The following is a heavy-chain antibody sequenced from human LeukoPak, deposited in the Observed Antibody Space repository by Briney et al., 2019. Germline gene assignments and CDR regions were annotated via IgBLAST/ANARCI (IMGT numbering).Heavy chain of an antibody. CDR2: IRYDGGNK. CDR3: AKALGTYQLLYGFMDV. D-gene: IGHD2-2*02. Sequence: GGSLRLSCAASGFTFSSYSMNWVRQAPGKGLEWVAFIRYDGGNKYYADSVKGRFTISRDNSKNTLYLQMNSLRAGDTAVYYCAKALGTYQLLYGFMDVWGKGTTVTVSS. V-gene: IGHV3-30*02. J-gene: IGHJ6*03. CDR1: GFTFSSYS.